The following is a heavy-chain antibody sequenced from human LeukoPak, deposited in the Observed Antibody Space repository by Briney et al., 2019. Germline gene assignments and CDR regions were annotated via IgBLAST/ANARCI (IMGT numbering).Heavy chain of an antibody. CDR2: INPSGGRT. Sequence: ASVKVSCKASGYTFTSYYMHWVRQAPGQGLEWMGIINPSGGRTNYAQKFQGRVTITADESTSTAYMELSSLRSEDTAVYYCARDSIVHYGGNSAYYFDYWGQGTLVTVSS. D-gene: IGHD4-23*01. CDR1: GYTFTSYY. CDR3: ARDSIVHYGGNSAYYFDY. J-gene: IGHJ4*02. V-gene: IGHV1-46*01.